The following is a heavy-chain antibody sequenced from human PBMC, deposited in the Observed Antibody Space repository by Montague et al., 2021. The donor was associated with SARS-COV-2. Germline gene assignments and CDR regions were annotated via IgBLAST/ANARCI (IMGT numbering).Heavy chain of an antibody. CDR3: AGHTRSGVIGNSFDP. Sequence: SETLSLTCTVSDGSFSRGVYEWWGWIRQSPGKGLQRIGSASYSGSTTYNPSLKNRVTVSVDTSGRPFYLRLHSVTATDTAVYYCAGHTRSGVIGNSFDPWGQGTLVTVSS. CDR2: ASYSGST. D-gene: IGHD2-21*01. J-gene: IGHJ5*02. CDR1: DGSFSRGVYE. V-gene: IGHV4-39*01.